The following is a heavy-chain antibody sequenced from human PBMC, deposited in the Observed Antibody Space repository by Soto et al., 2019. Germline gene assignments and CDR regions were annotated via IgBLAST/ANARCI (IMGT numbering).Heavy chain of an antibody. CDR2: MNPNNGDT. D-gene: IGHD5-12*01. CDR3: ARHSGYDYVFAY. V-gene: IGHV1-2*02. CDR1: GYTFTGYY. J-gene: IGHJ4*02. Sequence: QVQLVQSGAEVKKPGASVKVSCKASGYTFTGYYIHWVRQAPGQGLEWMGWMNPNNGDTSFAQKFQGRVTMTRDTSTSTAYMELSSLRFDDTAVYFCARHSGYDYVFAYWVRGTLVTVSS.